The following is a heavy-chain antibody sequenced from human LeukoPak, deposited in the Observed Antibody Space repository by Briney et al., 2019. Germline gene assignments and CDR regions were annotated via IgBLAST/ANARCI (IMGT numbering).Heavy chain of an antibody. J-gene: IGHJ1*01. D-gene: IGHD4-17*01. CDR1: GFTFSSYW. CDR2: INSDGSST. V-gene: IGHV3-74*01. Sequence: SGGSLRLSCAASGFTFSSYWMHWVRQAPGKGLVWVSRINSDGSSTSYADSVKGRFTIYRDNAKNTLYLQMNSLRAEDTAVYYCARDPEGSVTTYFQHWGQGTLVTVSS. CDR3: ARDPEGSVTTYFQH.